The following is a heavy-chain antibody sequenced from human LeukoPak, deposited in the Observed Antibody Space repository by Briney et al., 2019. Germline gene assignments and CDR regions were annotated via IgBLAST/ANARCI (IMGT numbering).Heavy chain of an antibody. CDR3: ARRGSLVPGYFDY. Sequence: GESLKISCKGSGYSITSYWIAWVRQAPGQGLEWMGWISAYNGNTNYAQKLQGRVTTTTDTSTSTAYMELRSLRSDDTAVYYCARRGSLVPGYFDYWGQGTLVTVSS. CDR2: ISAYNGNT. D-gene: IGHD6-13*01. CDR1: GYSITSYW. J-gene: IGHJ4*02. V-gene: IGHV1-18*04.